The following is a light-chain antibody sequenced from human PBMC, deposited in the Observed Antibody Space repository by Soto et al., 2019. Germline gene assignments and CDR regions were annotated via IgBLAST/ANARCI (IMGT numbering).Light chain of an antibody. V-gene: IGKV1-5*03. CDR3: QQYHSYST. CDR1: QSISPW. J-gene: IGKJ1*01. CDR2: QAS. Sequence: DIQMTQSPSRLSASVGDRVTITCRASQSISPWLAWYQQKPGKAPKLLIYQASNLESGVPSRFSGSGSGTEFSLTISSLQPDDFATYYCQQYHSYSTFGQGTKVDIK.